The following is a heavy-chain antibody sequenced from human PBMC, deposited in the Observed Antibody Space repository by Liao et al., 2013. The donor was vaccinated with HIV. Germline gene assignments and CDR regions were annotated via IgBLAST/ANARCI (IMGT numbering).Heavy chain of an antibody. J-gene: IGHJ4*02. CDR2: IYTSGST. CDR3: ARGQDYDFWSGLLYGGGALYY. CDR1: GGSISSGSYY. D-gene: IGHD3-3*01. Sequence: QVQLQESGPGLVKPSQTLSLTCTVSGGSISSGSYYWSWIRQPAGKGLEWIGRIYTSGSTNYNPSLKSRVTISVDTSKNQFSLKLSSVTAADTAVYYCARGQDYDFWSGLLYGGGALYYWGRGNPWSPSPQ. V-gene: IGHV4-61*02.